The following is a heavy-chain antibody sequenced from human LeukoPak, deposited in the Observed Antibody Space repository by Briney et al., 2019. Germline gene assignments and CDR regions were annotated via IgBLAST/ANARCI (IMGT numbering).Heavy chain of an antibody. CDR2: IYSGGST. V-gene: IGHV3-53*01. CDR1: GSTVSSNY. J-gene: IGHJ3*02. CDR3: AGTYYYDKGAFDI. D-gene: IGHD3-22*01. Sequence: PGGSLRLSCAASGSTVSSNYMNWVRQAPGKGLEWVSVIYSGGSTYYADSVKGRFTICRDNSKNTLYLQMNSLRAEDTAVYYCAGTYYYDKGAFDIWGQGTMVTVSS.